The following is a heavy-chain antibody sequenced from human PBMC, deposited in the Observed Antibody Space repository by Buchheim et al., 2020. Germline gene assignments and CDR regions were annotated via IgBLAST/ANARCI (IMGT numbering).Heavy chain of an antibody. CDR1: GFTFSSYA. D-gene: IGHD3-16*01. J-gene: IGHJ6*02. Sequence: EVQLLESGGGLVQPGGSLRLSCADSGFTFSSYAMSWVRQAPGKGLEWVSAISGSGGSTYYADSVKGRFIISRDNFKNTLYLQMNSLRVEDTAVYYCVKEVSMFGLVTLLDYDYYAMDVWGRG. V-gene: IGHV3-23*01. CDR2: ISGSGGST. CDR3: VKEVSMFGLVTLLDYDYYAMDV.